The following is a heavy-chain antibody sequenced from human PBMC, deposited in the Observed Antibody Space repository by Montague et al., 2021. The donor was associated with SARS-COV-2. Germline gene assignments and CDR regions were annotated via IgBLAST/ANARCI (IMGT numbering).Heavy chain of an antibody. V-gene: IGHV2-5*02. J-gene: IGHJ4*02. D-gene: IGHD3-10*01. Sequence: PALVKPTQTLTLTCTFSGFSLSTSGVGVGWIRQPPGKALEWLALIYWDDDKRYSPSLKSRLTITKDTSKNQVVLTMTNMDPVDTATYYCAHRRPGSGSHYFDYWGQGTLVTVSS. CDR3: AHRRPGSGSHYFDY. CDR1: GFSLSTSGVG. CDR2: IYWDDDK.